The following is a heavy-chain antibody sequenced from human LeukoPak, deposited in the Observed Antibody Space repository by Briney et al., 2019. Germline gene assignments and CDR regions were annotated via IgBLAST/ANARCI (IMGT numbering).Heavy chain of an antibody. D-gene: IGHD2-21*01. CDR1: GYTFINHA. V-gene: IGHV1-3*04. CDR2: INIGNGNT. J-gene: IGHJ4*02. Sequence: ASVKVSCKTSGYTFINHAIHWVRQAPGQRLEWMGWINIGNGNTKYSQNFQGRITITRDTSATTAYMDLSSLRSEDTAMYYCARRLGRSFDYWGQGTLVTISS. CDR3: ARRLGRSFDY.